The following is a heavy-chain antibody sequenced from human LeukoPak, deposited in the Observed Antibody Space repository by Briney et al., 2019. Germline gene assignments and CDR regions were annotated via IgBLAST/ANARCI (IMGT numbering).Heavy chain of an antibody. CDR3: AKDLERYFDWLLSEGYFQH. CDR2: TSGSGGST. Sequence: SGGSLRLSCAASGFTFSSYAMSWVRQAPGKWLEWVSATSGSGGSTYYADSVKGRFTISRDNSKNTLYLQMNSLRAEDTAVYYCAKDLERYFDWLLSEGYFQHWGQGTLVTVSS. V-gene: IGHV3-23*01. J-gene: IGHJ1*01. CDR1: GFTFSSYA. D-gene: IGHD3-9*01.